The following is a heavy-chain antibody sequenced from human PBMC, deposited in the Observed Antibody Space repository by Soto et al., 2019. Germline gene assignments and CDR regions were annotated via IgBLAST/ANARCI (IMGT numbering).Heavy chain of an antibody. Sequence: PGGSLRLSCAASGFTFSDHYMTWIRQAPGKGLEWVSKISGSGSITYYADSVKGRFTVSRDNAKNSVYLQMDGLRAEDTAVYYCASDPYYYASAYWGQGTLLTVSS. J-gene: IGHJ4*02. CDR1: GFTFSDHY. V-gene: IGHV3-11*01. CDR3: ASDPYYYASAY. D-gene: IGHD3-10*01. CDR2: ISGSGSIT.